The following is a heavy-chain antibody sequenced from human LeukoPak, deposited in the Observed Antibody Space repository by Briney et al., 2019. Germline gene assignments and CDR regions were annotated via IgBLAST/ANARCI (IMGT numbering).Heavy chain of an antibody. D-gene: IGHD3-10*01. CDR3: ARQLRRDAFDI. V-gene: IGHV1-2*02. J-gene: IGHJ3*02. CDR1: GYTFTSYG. Sequence: GASVKVSCKASGYTFTSYGISWVRQAPGQGLEWMGWINPNSGGTNYAQKFQGRVTMARDTSISTAYMELSRLRSDDTAVYYCARQLRRDAFDIWGQGTMVTVSS. CDR2: INPNSGGT.